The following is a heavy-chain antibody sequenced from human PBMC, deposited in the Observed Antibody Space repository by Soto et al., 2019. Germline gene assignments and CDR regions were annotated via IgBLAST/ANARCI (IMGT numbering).Heavy chain of an antibody. J-gene: IGHJ4*02. V-gene: IGHV4-34*01. CDR1: GDSFSGYF. D-gene: IGHD3-3*01. CDR3: AGGADAIFSPNFDY. CDR2: ITEGGTT. Sequence: SETLSLTCAVHGDSFSGYFWTWIRQPPGKGLEWIAEITEGGTTNAGPSLKSRVSIGVDSSKREFSLTLSLVTAAATAMYCCAGGADAIFSPNFDYWSQGSLVTVSS.